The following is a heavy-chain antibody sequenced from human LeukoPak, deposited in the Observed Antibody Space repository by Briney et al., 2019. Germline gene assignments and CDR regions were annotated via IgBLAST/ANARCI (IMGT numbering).Heavy chain of an antibody. CDR3: ASPPGTSVTPPGGS. D-gene: IGHD4-23*01. V-gene: IGHV3-23*01. CDR1: GFTISSYG. Sequence: GGSLRLSCAASGFTISSYGMNWVRQAPRKGLEWVSVIFGSGDTTNYADSVKGRFTISRDRSKNTLYLEMHSLRADDTAVYYCASPPGTSVTPPGGSWGQGTLVTVSS. J-gene: IGHJ5*02. CDR2: IFGSGDTT.